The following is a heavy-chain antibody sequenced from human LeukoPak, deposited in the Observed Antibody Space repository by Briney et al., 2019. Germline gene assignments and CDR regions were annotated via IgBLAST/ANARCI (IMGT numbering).Heavy chain of an antibody. J-gene: IGHJ4*02. CDR3: AKGGKWDVTPFDY. Sequence: GGSLRLSCAASGFTFTSYSMNWVRQAPGKGLEWVSTISGGGGSTYYADSVKGRFTISRDNTKNTLYLQVNSLRAEDTAVYYCAKGGKWDVTPFDYWGQGTLVTVSS. V-gene: IGHV3-23*01. D-gene: IGHD1-26*01. CDR2: ISGGGGST. CDR1: GFTFTSYS.